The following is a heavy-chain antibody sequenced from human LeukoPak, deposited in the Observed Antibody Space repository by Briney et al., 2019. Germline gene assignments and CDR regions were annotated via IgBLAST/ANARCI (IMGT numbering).Heavy chain of an antibody. V-gene: IGHV4-4*02. CDR2: IYHSGST. J-gene: IGHJ4*02. Sequence: SGTLSLTCAVSGGSISSSNWWSWVRQPPGKGLEWIGEIYHSGSTNYNPSLKSRVTISVDKSKNQFSLKLSSVTAADTAVYYCARGGYYDSSGYYFDYWGQGTLATVSS. CDR1: GGSISSSNW. CDR3: ARGGYYDSSGYYFDY. D-gene: IGHD3-22*01.